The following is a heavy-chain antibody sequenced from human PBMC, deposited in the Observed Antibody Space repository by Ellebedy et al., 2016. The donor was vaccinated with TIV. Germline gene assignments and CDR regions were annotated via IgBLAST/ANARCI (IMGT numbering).Heavy chain of an antibody. CDR1: GFTFGSYG. V-gene: IGHV3-33*01. CDR2: IYYDGSIK. J-gene: IGHJ4*02. CDR3: ARDDDSYGLFKY. D-gene: IGHD5-18*01. Sequence: GESLKISCAASGFTFGSYGMHWVRQAPGKGLEWVAVIYYDGSIKYYADSVKGRFTISRDNSKNTLYLEMNSLTAGDTALYYCARDDDSYGLFKYWGQGTLVTVSS.